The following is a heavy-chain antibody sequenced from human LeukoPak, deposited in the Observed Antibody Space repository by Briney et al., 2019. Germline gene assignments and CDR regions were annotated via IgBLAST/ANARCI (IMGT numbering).Heavy chain of an antibody. CDR2: IYYSGST. Sequence: SETLSLTCTVSGGSMSNYYWGWIRQPPGKGLEWIGYIYYSGSTNYNPSLKSRVTISVGTSKNQFSLKLSSVTAADTAVYYCARYSSSWTVNWFDPWGQGTLVTVSS. V-gene: IGHV4-59*08. CDR1: GGSMSNYY. CDR3: ARYSSSWTVNWFDP. J-gene: IGHJ5*02. D-gene: IGHD6-13*01.